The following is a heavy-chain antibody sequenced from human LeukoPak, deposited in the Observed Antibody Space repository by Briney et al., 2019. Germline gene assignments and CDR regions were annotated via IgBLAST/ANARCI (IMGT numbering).Heavy chain of an antibody. CDR3: AKGGDAFDI. Sequence: GGSLRLSCEASGFTFSDYWMHWVRQAPGKGLEWVANIKQDGSAKYYVDSVKGRFTISRDNSKNTLYLQMNSLRAEDTAVYYCAKGGDAFDIWGQGTMVTVSS. J-gene: IGHJ3*02. V-gene: IGHV3-7*01. CDR2: IKQDGSAK. CDR1: GFTFSDYW.